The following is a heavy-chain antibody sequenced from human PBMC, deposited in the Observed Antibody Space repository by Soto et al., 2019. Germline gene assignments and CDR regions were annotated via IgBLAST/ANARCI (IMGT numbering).Heavy chain of an antibody. Sequence: SETLSLTCTVSGDSISTFYWGWMRQSPGKELEWIGYVYYTGSTNYNPSLKSRVTISVDRSKNQFSLKLTSANAADTAAYYCARGRTVRNYADDSSDYFYFFDYWGQGTQVTVSS. CDR3: ARGRTVRNYADDSSDYFYFFDY. V-gene: IGHV4-59*01. J-gene: IGHJ4*02. D-gene: IGHD3-22*01. CDR2: VYYTGST. CDR1: GDSISTFY.